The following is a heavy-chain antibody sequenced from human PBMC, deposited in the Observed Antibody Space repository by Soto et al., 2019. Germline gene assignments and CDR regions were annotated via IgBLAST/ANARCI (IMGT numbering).Heavy chain of an antibody. CDR1: GFTFSNAW. CDR2: IKSKTDGGTT. D-gene: IGHD1-7*01. J-gene: IGHJ4*02. V-gene: IGHV3-15*07. Sequence: GGSLRLSCAASGFTFSNAWMNWVRQAPGKGLERVGRIKSKTDGGTTDYAAPVKGRFTISRDDSKDTLYLQMNSLKTEDTAVYYCTTGYWSYPEVHWSQGTLVTVSS. CDR3: TTGYWSYPEVH.